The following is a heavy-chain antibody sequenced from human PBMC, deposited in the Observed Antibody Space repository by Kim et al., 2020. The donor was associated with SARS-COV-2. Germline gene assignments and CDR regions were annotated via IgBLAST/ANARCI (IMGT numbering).Heavy chain of an antibody. J-gene: IGHJ6*02. D-gene: IGHD6-13*01. CDR2: IKSKTDGGTT. V-gene: IGHV3-15*01. Sequence: GGSLRLSCAASGFTFSNAWMSWVRQAPGKGLEWVGRIKSKTDGGTTDYAAPVKGRFTISRDDSKNTLYLQMNSLKTEDTAVYYCTTAGGSWFYYYGMDVWGQGTTVTVSS. CDR3: TTAGGSWFYYYGMDV. CDR1: GFTFSNAW.